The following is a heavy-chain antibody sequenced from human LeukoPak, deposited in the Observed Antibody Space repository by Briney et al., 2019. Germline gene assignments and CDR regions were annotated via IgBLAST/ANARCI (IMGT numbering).Heavy chain of an antibody. J-gene: IGHJ4*02. CDR3: AKSYDNGWYVCDG. CDR1: GFTFSNFA. D-gene: IGHD6-19*01. Sequence: RGSLRLSCAASGFTFSNFAMNWVRQAPGKGLEWVAFISYDGSIKSYADSVKGRFAVSRDNSKNTLYLQMNSLRPEDTAFYYCAKSYDNGWYVCDGWGQETPVTVSS. CDR2: ISYDGSIK. V-gene: IGHV3-30*09.